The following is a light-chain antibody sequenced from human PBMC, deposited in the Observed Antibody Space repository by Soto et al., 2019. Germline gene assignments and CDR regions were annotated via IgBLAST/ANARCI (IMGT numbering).Light chain of an antibody. CDR2: AAS. CDR3: QKYDTDPQT. Sequence: DIQMTQSPSSLSASVGDTVTITCRASQGIIDYLAWYQQRPGKVPKLLIYAASTLQTGVPSRFSGSGAGTDFTLTINSLQPEDVGTYYCQKYDTDPQTFGQGTRVEIK. CDR1: QGIIDY. J-gene: IGKJ1*01. V-gene: IGKV1-27*01.